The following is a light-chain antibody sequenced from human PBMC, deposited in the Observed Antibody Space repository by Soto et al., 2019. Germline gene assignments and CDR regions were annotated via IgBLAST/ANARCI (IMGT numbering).Light chain of an antibody. V-gene: IGLV1-40*01. CDR3: QSYDSSLSGSV. J-gene: IGLJ3*02. CDR2: GNN. CDR1: TSDIGAGYD. Sequence: QSVLTQPPSVSGAPGQRVTISCNGSTSDIGAGYDVHWYQQLPGTAPKLLIYGNNNRPSGVPDRFSGSKSGTSASLAITGLQAEDEADYYCQSYDSSLSGSVFGGGTKLPS.